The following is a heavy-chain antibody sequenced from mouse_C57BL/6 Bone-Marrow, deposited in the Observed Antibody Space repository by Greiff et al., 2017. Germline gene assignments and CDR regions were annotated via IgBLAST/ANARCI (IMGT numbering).Heavy chain of an antibody. Sequence: EVKLVESVAELVRPGASVKLSCTASGFNIKNTYMHWVKQRPEQGLEWIGRIDPANGNTKYAPKFQGKATITADTSSNTAYLQLSSLTSEDTAIYYCARPLFITTRGFDYWGQGTTLTVSS. J-gene: IGHJ2*01. CDR3: ARPLFITTRGFDY. D-gene: IGHD1-1*01. V-gene: IGHV14-3*01. CDR1: GFNIKNTY. CDR2: IDPANGNT.